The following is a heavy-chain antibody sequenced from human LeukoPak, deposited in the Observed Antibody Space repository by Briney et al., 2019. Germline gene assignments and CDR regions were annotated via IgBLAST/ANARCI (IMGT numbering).Heavy chain of an antibody. CDR2: IIPIFGTA. Sequence: ASVKVSCKASGGTFSSYAISWVRQAPGQGLEWMGGIIPIFGTANYTQKFQGRVTITADESTSTAYIELSSLRSEDTAVYYCARSLSPGSLYLVFDPWGQGTLVTVSS. V-gene: IGHV1-69*13. CDR3: ARSLSPGSLYLVFDP. J-gene: IGHJ5*02. CDR1: GGTFSSYA. D-gene: IGHD2-2*02.